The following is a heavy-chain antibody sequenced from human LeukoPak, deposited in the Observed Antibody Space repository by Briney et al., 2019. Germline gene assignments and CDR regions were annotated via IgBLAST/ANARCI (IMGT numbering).Heavy chain of an antibody. D-gene: IGHD3-10*01. CDR3: ARCGFGELSRESVRGKNDY. V-gene: IGHV4-34*01. Sequence: SETLSLTCAVYGGSFSGYYWSWIRQPPGKGLEWIGEINHSGSTNYNPSLKSRVTISVDTSKNQFSLKLSSVTAADTAVYYCARCGFGELSRESVRGKNDYWGQGTLVTVSS. CDR2: INHSGST. CDR1: GGSFSGYY. J-gene: IGHJ4*02.